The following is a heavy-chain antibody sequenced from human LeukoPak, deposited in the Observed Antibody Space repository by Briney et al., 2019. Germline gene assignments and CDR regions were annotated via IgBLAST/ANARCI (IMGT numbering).Heavy chain of an antibody. J-gene: IGHJ6*03. CDR1: SGSIISNY. Sequence: SETLSLTCTVSSGSIISNYWSWIRRSAGTGLEWIGRIYGSGITDYNPSLKSRVTMSLDTSRKQFSLRLTSVTAADTAVYYCARLKFYDSTGYSPGYYMDVWGKGTTVSVFS. D-gene: IGHD3-22*01. CDR3: ARLKFYDSTGYSPGYYMDV. CDR2: IYGSGIT. V-gene: IGHV4-4*07.